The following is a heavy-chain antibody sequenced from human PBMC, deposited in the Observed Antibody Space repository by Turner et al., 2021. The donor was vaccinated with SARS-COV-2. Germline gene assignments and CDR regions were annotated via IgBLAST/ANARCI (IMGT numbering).Heavy chain of an antibody. V-gene: IGHV3-53*01. CDR3: ARDDPLGGMDV. CDR1: GFTVSSNY. J-gene: IGHJ6*02. CDR2: SYGGGST. Sequence: VQLCAAGGGLIQPGGSLRLSCAASGFTVSSNYMSWVRQAPGKGLEWVSLSYGGGSTYYADSVKGRFTISRDNSKNTLYLKMNSLRAEDTAVYYCARDDPLGGMDVWGQGTTVTVAS.